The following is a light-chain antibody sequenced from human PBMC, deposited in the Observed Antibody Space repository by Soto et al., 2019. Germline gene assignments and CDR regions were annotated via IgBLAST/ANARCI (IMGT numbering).Light chain of an antibody. CDR3: QQSYSNPLT. CDR2: AAS. J-gene: IGKJ5*01. V-gene: IGKV1-39*01. Sequence: DIQITQSPSSLSASVGDRVTITCRASQSISSYLNWYQQKPGKAPKLLIYAASSLQSGVPSRFSGSGSGTDFTLPLSSLQPEDFETYYCQQSYSNPLTFGGGTRLEIK. CDR1: QSISSY.